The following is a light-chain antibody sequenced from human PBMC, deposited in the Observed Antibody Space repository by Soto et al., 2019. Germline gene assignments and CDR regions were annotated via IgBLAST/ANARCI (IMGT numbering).Light chain of an antibody. V-gene: IGLV2-11*01. CDR3: GSYAGPYTFVV. J-gene: IGLJ2*01. Sequence: QSVLTQPRSVSGSPGQSVTISCTGTSSDVGGYNYVSWYPQHPGKAPKLMIYDVSKRPSGVPDRFSGSKSGNTASLTISGLLAEDEADYFCGSYAGPYTFVVFGVGTQLTAL. CDR1: SSDVGGYNY. CDR2: DVS.